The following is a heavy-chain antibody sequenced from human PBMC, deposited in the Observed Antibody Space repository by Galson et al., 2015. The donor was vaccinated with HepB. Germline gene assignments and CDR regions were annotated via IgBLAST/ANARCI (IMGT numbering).Heavy chain of an antibody. D-gene: IGHD5-12*01. CDR3: ARDESVATIWSSSYFNY. J-gene: IGHJ4*02. V-gene: IGHV1-3*01. CDR2: INAGNGNT. Sequence: SVKVSCKASGYTFTSYAMHWVRQAPGQRLEWMGWINAGNGNTKYSQKFQGRVTITRDTSASTAYMELSSLRSEDTAVYYCARDESVATIWSSSYFNYWGQGTLVTVSS. CDR1: GYTFTSYA.